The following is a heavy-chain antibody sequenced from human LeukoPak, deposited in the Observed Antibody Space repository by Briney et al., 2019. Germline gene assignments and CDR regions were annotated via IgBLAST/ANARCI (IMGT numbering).Heavy chain of an antibody. J-gene: IGHJ4*02. CDR1: GGSISSYY. Sequence: SETLSLTCTVSGGSISSYYWSWIRQPAGKGLEWIGRIYTSGSTNYNPSLKGRVTMSVDTSKNQFSLKLSSVTAADTAVYYCARDLGLGVRSSGYYWTTPFDYWGQGTLVTVSS. V-gene: IGHV4-4*07. CDR3: ARDLGLGVRSSGYYWTTPFDY. D-gene: IGHD3-22*01. CDR2: IYTSGST.